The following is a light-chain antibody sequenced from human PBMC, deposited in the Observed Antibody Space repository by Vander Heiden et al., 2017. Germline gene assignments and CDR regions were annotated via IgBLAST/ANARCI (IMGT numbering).Light chain of an antibody. CDR3: QSYDSSLGVV. Sequence: QSVLTHPPPASGAPGQRIIISCTGRSPNIRAGYRVHWYQQLPGTAPKLLIYGNTNRPSGVPDRFSGSKSGTSASLAITGLRAEDEADYYCQSYDSSLGVVFGGGTKLTVL. CDR2: GNT. CDR1: SPNIRAGYR. J-gene: IGLJ2*01. V-gene: IGLV1-40*01.